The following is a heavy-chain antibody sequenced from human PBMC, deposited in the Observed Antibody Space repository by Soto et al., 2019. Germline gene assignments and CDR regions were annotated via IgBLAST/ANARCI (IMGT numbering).Heavy chain of an antibody. Sequence: QITLKESGPTLVKPTQTLTLTCTFSGFSLITSGVGVGWIRQPPGQALEWFALIYWDNDKRYSPSLNSRLTNTNYTSKSQVFLTMTNMDPVDTATYYCAHRPRQAPTGWSPNWFDPWGQGTLVTVSS. D-gene: IGHD6-19*01. V-gene: IGHV2-5*02. CDR3: AHRPRQAPTGWSPNWFDP. CDR1: GFSLITSGVG. J-gene: IGHJ5*02. CDR2: IYWDNDK.